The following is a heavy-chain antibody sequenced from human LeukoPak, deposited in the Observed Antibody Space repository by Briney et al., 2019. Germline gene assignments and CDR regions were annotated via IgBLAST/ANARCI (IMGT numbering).Heavy chain of an antibody. J-gene: IGHJ4*02. CDR1: GFTFSSYW. D-gene: IGHD4-17*01. V-gene: IGHV3-7*03. Sequence: PGGSLRLSCAASGFTFSSYWMSWVRQAPGKGLEWVAIIKQDGSEKYYLDSVKGRFTISRDNAKNSLYLQMNSLRAEDTAVYYCARVSGPYYGDLDYWGQGTLVTVSS. CDR2: IKQDGSEK. CDR3: ARVSGPYYGDLDY.